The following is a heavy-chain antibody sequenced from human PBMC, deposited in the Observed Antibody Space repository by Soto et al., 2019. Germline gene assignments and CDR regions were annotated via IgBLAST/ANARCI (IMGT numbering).Heavy chain of an antibody. CDR3: ARDGRKQLWVEGRNAMDV. V-gene: IGHV1-18*01. CDR2: ISGHNGQT. D-gene: IGHD5-18*01. Sequence: QVQLVQSGPEVKKPGASVKVSCKASAYTFNTYGISWVRRAPGQGLEWMGWISGHNGQTNYAQKCRGRVTITTDTSTSTAYMELRSLRSDDTAIYYCARDGRKQLWVEGRNAMDVWGQGTTVTVSS. CDR1: AYTFNTYG. J-gene: IGHJ6*02.